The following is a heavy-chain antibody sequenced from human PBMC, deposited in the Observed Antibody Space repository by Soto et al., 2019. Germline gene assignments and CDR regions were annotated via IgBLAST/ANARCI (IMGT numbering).Heavy chain of an antibody. CDR2: VHYSGST. Sequence: SETLSLTCTVSGGSISNFYWTWIRQPPGKGLEWIGNVHYSGSTNYNPSVKSRVTTSVDTAKNQFSLKLSSVTAADTAVYYCARVEGYCSGGSCFPSPHYFDYWGQGTLVTVSS. D-gene: IGHD2-15*01. CDR1: GGSISNFY. V-gene: IGHV4-59*01. CDR3: ARVEGYCSGGSCFPSPHYFDY. J-gene: IGHJ4*02.